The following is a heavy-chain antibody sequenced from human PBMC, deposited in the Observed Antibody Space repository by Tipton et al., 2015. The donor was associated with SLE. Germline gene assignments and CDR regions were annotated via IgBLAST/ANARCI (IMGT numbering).Heavy chain of an antibody. Sequence: SLRLSCPASGFTFGDYAMSWFRQAPGKGLEWVGFIRSKAYGGTTEYAASVKGRFTISRDDSKSIAYLQMNSLKTEDTAVYYCTRDLEYSSSLGFDYWGQGTLVTLSS. D-gene: IGHD6-6*01. CDR3: TRDLEYSSSLGFDY. V-gene: IGHV3-49*03. CDR2: IRSKAYGGTT. CDR1: GFTFGDYA. J-gene: IGHJ4*02.